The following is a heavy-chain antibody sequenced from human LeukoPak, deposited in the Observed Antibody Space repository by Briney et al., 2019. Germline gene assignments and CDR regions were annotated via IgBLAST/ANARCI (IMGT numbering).Heavy chain of an antibody. CDR3: XXXYCXXDCYFLXAXXI. V-gene: IGHV1-24*01. J-gene: IGHJ3*02. CDR1: GYTLTELS. Sequence: ASVKVSCKVSGYTLTELSMHWVRQAPGKGLEWMGGFDPEDGETIYAQKFQGRVTMTEDTSIDTAYMELSSLRYEDTAVDYCXXXYCXXDCYFLXAXXIWGXXXXVTV. CDR2: FDPEDGET. D-gene: IGHD2-21*01.